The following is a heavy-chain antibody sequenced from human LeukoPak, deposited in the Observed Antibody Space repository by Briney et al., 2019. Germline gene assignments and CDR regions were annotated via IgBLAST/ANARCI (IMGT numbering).Heavy chain of an antibody. CDR1: GGTFSSYA. V-gene: IGHV1-69*13. J-gene: IGHJ4*02. Sequence: ASVKVSCTASGGTFSSYAISWVRQAPGQGLEWMGGIIPIFGTANYAQKFQGRVTITADESTSTAYMELSSLRSEDTAVYYCARDSVPHYYDSSGYSDYWGQGTLVTVSS. CDR2: IIPIFGTA. D-gene: IGHD3-22*01. CDR3: ARDSVPHYYDSSGYSDY.